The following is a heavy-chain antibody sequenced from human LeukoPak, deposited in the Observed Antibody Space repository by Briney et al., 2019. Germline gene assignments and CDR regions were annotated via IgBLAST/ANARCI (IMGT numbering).Heavy chain of an antibody. CDR3: ARDHHGDYYYYGMDV. V-gene: IGHV3-7*03. J-gene: IGHJ6*02. Sequence: GGSLRLSCAASGFTFSSYWVSWVRQAPGKGLEWVANIKQDGSEKYYVDSVKGRFTISRDNAKNSLYLQMNSLGAEDTAVYYCARDHHGDYYYYGMDVWGQGTTVTVSS. CDR2: IKQDGSEK. D-gene: IGHD4-17*01. CDR1: GFTFSSYW.